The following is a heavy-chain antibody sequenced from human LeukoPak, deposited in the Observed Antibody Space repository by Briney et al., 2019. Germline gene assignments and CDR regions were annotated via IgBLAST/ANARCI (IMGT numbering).Heavy chain of an antibody. D-gene: IGHD3-9*01. CDR1: GFTFDDYG. J-gene: IGHJ4*02. Sequence: TGGSLRLSCAASGFTFDDYGMSWVRQAPGKGLEWVSGINWNGGSTGYADSVKGRFTISRDNAKNSLYLQMNSLGAEDTALYYCAREGNYDILTGYLLHFDYWGQGTLVTVSS. V-gene: IGHV3-20*04. CDR2: INWNGGST. CDR3: AREGNYDILTGYLLHFDY.